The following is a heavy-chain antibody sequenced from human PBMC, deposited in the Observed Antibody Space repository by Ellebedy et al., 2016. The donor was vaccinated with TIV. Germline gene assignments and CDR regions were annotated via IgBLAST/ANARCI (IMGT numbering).Heavy chain of an antibody. J-gene: IGHJ6*02. CDR3: ARVFDRRPYYYYGMDV. V-gene: IGHV4-39*07. Sequence: GSLRLSXTASGGTISSPDFFLGCIRQPPGKGLAWIGSIYDSGNTYYNASLKSRVTMSVDTSKNQFSLKLTSVTAADTAVYYCARVFDRRPYYYYGMDVWGQGTTVTVSS. CDR1: GGTISSPDFF. CDR2: IYDSGNT.